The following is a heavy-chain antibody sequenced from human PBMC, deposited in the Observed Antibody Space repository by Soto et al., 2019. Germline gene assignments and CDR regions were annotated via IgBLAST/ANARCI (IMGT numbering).Heavy chain of an antibody. J-gene: IGHJ5*02. Sequence: ASVKVSCKASGFTFTSSAVQWVRQARGQRLEWIGWIVVGSGNTNYAQKFQERVAITRDMSTSTAYMELSSLRSEDTAVYYCAAHLRIAAAEPWGQGTLVTVSS. CDR1: GFTFTSSA. D-gene: IGHD6-13*01. CDR3: AAHLRIAAAEP. CDR2: IVVGSGNT. V-gene: IGHV1-58*01.